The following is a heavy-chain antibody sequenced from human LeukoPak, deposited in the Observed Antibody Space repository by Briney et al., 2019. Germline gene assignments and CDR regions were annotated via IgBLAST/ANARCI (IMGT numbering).Heavy chain of an antibody. CDR2: ISYDGSNK. Sequence: GGSLRLSCAASGFTFSSYGMHWVRQAPGKGLEWVAVISYDGSNKYYADSVKGRFTISRDNSKNTLYLQMNSLRAEDTAVYYCAKDTGEQQLVPEYFDYWGQGTLVTVSS. CDR1: GFTFSSYG. D-gene: IGHD6-13*01. CDR3: AKDTGEQQLVPEYFDY. V-gene: IGHV3-30*18. J-gene: IGHJ4*02.